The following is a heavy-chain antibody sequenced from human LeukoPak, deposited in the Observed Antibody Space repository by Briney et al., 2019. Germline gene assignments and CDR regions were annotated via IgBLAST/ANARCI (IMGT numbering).Heavy chain of an antibody. D-gene: IGHD2-2*02. V-gene: IGHV3-11*04. CDR3: ARDSGGYCSSTSCYTAPLGFDY. Sequence: KPGGSLRLSCAASGFTFSDYYMSWIRQAPGKGLEWVSYISSSGSTIYYADSVKGRFTISRDNAKNSLYLQMNSLRAEDTAVYYCARDSGGYCSSTSCYTAPLGFDYWGQGTLVTVSS. CDR2: ISSSGSTI. CDR1: GFTFSDYY. J-gene: IGHJ4*02.